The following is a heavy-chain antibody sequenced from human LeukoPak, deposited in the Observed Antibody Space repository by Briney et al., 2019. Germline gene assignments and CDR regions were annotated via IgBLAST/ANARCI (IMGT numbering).Heavy chain of an antibody. Sequence: GGSLRLSCSVSGFTFSTYVMHWVRQAPGKGLEYVSAISSNGDNTYYADSVRSRFTISRDNSKNTLYLQMSSLRADDTAVYYCVRGTGYWGQGTLVTVSS. CDR3: VRGTGY. CDR2: ISSNGDNT. J-gene: IGHJ4*02. CDR1: GFTFSTYV. V-gene: IGHV3-64D*06.